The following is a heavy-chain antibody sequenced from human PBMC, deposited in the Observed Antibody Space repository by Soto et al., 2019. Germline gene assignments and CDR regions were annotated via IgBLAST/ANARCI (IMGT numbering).Heavy chain of an antibody. Sequence: EVQLLESGGGLVQPGGSLRLSCAASGFTFSSYAMSWVRQAPGKGLEWVSAISGSGGSTYYADSVKGRFTISRDNSKNTLYLQMNSLRAEDTAVYYCAKDLGFTMVRGVIMSWFDPWGQGTLVTVSS. J-gene: IGHJ5*02. CDR2: ISGSGGST. CDR1: GFTFSSYA. D-gene: IGHD3-10*01. V-gene: IGHV3-23*01. CDR3: AKDLGFTMVRGVIMSWFDP.